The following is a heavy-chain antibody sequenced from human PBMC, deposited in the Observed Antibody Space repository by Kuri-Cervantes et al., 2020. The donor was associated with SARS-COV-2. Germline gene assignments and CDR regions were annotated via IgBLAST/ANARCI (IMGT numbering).Heavy chain of an antibody. V-gene: IGHV3-74*01. J-gene: IGHJ6*03. CDR1: GFTFRGSW. Sequence: GESLKISCAASGFTFRGSWMHWVRQVPGGGLVWLSRFSDDGTNIIYADSVRGRFAISRDNAENTLYLQMSSLRAEDTAVYYCAREADFWSGYYYYYMDVWGKGTTVTVSS. D-gene: IGHD3-3*01. CDR3: AREADFWSGYYYYYMDV. CDR2: FSDDGTNI.